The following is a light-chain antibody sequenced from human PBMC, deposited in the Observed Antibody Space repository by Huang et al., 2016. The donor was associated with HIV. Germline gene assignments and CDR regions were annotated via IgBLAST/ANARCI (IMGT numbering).Light chain of an antibody. CDR1: QNISSY. J-gene: IGKJ2*01. CDR2: GAS. Sequence: DIQMTQSPSSLSASVGDRVTITCRASQNISSYLNWYQQEPGKAPKLLIYGASTLQSGVPSGFSGSGSGTDFTLTISSLQPEDFATYYCQQTYSSPDTFGQGTKLDIK. V-gene: IGKV1-39*01. CDR3: QQTYSSPDT.